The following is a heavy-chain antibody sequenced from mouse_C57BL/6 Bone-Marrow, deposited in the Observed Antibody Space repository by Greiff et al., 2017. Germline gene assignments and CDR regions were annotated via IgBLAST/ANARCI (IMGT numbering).Heavy chain of an antibody. Sequence: VQLQQSGAELVRPGASVKLSCTASGFNIKDDYMHWVKQRPEQGLEWIGWIDPENGDTEYASKFQGKATITADTSSNPAYLQLSSLRSEDTAVYDCTSYDYDYAMDDWGQGTSVTVSS. J-gene: IGHJ4*01. CDR3: TSYDYDYAMDD. CDR2: IDPENGDT. CDR1: GFNIKDDY. V-gene: IGHV14-4*01. D-gene: IGHD2-4*01.